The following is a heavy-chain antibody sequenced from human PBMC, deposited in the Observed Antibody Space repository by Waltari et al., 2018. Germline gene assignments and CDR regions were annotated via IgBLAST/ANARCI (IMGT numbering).Heavy chain of an antibody. CDR3: ARAGERVYAKYYFDY. CDR2: IIPIFGTA. J-gene: IGHJ4*02. Sequence: QVQLVQSGAEVKKPGSSVKVSCKASGGTISSYAISWLRQAPGQGLEWMGGIIPIFGTANYAQKFQGRVTITADESTSTAYMELSSLRSEDTAVYYCARAGERVYAKYYFDYWGQGTLVTVSS. V-gene: IGHV1-69*01. D-gene: IGHD2-8*01. CDR1: GGTISSYA.